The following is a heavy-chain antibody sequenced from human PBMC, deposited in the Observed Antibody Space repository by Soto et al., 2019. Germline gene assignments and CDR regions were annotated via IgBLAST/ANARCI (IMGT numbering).Heavy chain of an antibody. D-gene: IGHD3-10*01. V-gene: IGHV4-31*03. CDR3: ASRSGRAYYGMDV. CDR1: GGSISSGGYY. Sequence: ALSVTCTVSGGSISSGGYYWSWIRQHPGKGLEWIGYIYYSGSTYYNPSLKSRVTISVDTSKNQFSLKLSSVTAAVTAVYYCASRSGRAYYGMDVWAQGTTVTVSS. CDR2: IYYSGST. J-gene: IGHJ6*02.